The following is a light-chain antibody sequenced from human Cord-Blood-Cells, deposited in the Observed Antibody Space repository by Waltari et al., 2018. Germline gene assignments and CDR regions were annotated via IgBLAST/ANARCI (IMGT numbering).Light chain of an antibody. J-gene: IGKJ4*01. Sequence: DIQMTQSHASLSAPVGDTRTITCRASQSLSSCLNCYQQKPGKAPKLLIYAASRLQSGVPSRFSGSGSGTDFTLTISSLQPEDFATYYCQQSYSTPQVTFGGGTKVEIK. V-gene: IGKV1-39*01. CDR2: AAS. CDR1: QSLSSC. CDR3: QQSYSTPQVT.